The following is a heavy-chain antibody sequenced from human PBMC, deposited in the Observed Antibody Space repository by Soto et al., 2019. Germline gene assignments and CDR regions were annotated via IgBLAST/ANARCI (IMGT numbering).Heavy chain of an antibody. J-gene: IGHJ4*02. CDR1: GDSFSDYY. CDR3: AGASPMVRGVIRG. D-gene: IGHD3-10*01. CDR2: INYSEST. Sequence: SETLSLTCAVYGDSFSDYYWSWIRQPPGKGLEWIGEINYSESTNYNPSPKSRVSISVDTSKNQFSLKLTSVTAADTAVYYCAGASPMVRGVIRGWGQGXLVTVYS. V-gene: IGHV4-34*01.